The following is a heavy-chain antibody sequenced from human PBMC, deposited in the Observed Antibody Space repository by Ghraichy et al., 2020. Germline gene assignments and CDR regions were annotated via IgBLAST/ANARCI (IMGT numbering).Heavy chain of an antibody. Sequence: SETLSLTCTVSGGSISSYYWSWIRQPPGKGLEWIGYIYYSGSTNYNPSLKSRVTISVDTSKNQFSLKLSSVTAADTAVYYCARHGGFDSSGWYLPPSAKAEIDYWGQGTLVTVSS. CDR2: IYYSGST. D-gene: IGHD6-19*01. CDR1: GGSISSYY. CDR3: ARHGGFDSSGWYLPPSAKAEIDY. V-gene: IGHV4-59*08. J-gene: IGHJ4*02.